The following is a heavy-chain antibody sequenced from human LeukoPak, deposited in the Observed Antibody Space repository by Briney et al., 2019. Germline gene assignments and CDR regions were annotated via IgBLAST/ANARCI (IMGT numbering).Heavy chain of an antibody. CDR2: INLSGGST. CDR1: GYTFTSYD. CDR3: VGYSSSPGVDY. V-gene: IGHV1-46*01. D-gene: IGHD6-6*01. J-gene: IGHJ4*02. Sequence: ASVKVSCKASGYTFTSYDMHWVRQAPGQGLEWMGIINLSGGSTSYAQKFQGRVTMTRDMSTSTVYMELSSLRSEDTAVYYCVGYSSSPGVDYWGQGTLVTVSS.